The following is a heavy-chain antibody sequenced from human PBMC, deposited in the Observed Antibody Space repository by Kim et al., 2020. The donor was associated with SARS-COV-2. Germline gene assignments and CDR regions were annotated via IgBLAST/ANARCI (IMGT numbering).Heavy chain of an antibody. D-gene: IGHD6-13*01. V-gene: IGHV4-31*03. CDR1: GGSISSGGYY. Sequence: SETLSLTCTVSGGSISSGGYYWSWIRQHPGKGLEWIGYIYYSGSTYYNPSLKSRVTISVDTSKNQFSLKLSSVTAADTAVYYCARNPLTAAGIDYWGQGTLVTVSS. CDR3: ARNPLTAAGIDY. J-gene: IGHJ4*02. CDR2: IYYSGST.